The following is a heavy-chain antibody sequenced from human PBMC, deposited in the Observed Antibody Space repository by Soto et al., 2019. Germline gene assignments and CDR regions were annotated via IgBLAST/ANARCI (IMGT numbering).Heavy chain of an antibody. Sequence: SETLSLTCTISGGSISVYYWSWIRQPPGQALEWIGYIYDSGSPYYNPSLRSRVIISADTSKNQISLKLTSATAADTAAYYCARGVGSSPPRYWGRGTLVTVSS. CDR2: IYDSGSP. CDR3: ARGVGSSPPRY. D-gene: IGHD1-26*01. V-gene: IGHV4-59*01. CDR1: GGSISVYY. J-gene: IGHJ4*02.